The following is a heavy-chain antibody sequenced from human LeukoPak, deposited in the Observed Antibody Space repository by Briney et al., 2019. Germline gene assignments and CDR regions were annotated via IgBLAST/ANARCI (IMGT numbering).Heavy chain of an antibody. D-gene: IGHD3-16*01. CDR1: GFTFSNYW. V-gene: IGHV3-74*01. Sequence: GGSLRLSCAASGFTFSNYWMHWVRQAPGKGLVWVSRINSDGRSTNYADSVKGRFTISRDNAKNTLYLQMNSLRAEDTAVYYCTRRYDSSGSSFDYWGQGILVTVSS. CDR3: TRRYDSSGSSFDY. CDR2: INSDGRST. J-gene: IGHJ4*02.